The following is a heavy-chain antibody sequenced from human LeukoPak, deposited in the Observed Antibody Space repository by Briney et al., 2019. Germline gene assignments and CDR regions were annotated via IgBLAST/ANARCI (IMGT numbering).Heavy chain of an antibody. V-gene: IGHV3-11*01. D-gene: IGHD3-10*01. CDR3: ARDLGYYGSGSLSLGY. J-gene: IGHJ4*02. CDR1: GFIFSDTY. CDR2: ISSSGIAK. Sequence: GGSLRLSCAASGFIFSDTYMNWIRQAPGKGLEWVSYISSSGIAKNYADSVKGRFTISRDNANNSLYLQMNDLRADDTAVYYCARDLGYYGSGSLSLGYWGQGTLVTVSS.